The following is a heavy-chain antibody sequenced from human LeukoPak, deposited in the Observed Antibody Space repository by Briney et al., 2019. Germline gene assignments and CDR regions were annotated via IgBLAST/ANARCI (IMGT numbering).Heavy chain of an antibody. Sequence: PSETLSLTCTVSGGSISTYYWSWIRQPPGKGLEWIGYIYYSGSTKYNPSLKSRATISVDTSKNQFSLKLSSVTAADTAVYYCARVPQYSSSSHGYYYYYMDVWGKGTTVTVSS. V-gene: IGHV4-59*01. D-gene: IGHD6-6*01. CDR3: ARVPQYSSSSHGYYYYYMDV. CDR1: GGSISTYY. J-gene: IGHJ6*03. CDR2: IYYSGST.